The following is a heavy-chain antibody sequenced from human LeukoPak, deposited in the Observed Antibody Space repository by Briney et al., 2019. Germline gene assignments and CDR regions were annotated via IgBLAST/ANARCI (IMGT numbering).Heavy chain of an antibody. CDR3: ARDHVVRGLVWDY. D-gene: IGHD3-10*01. V-gene: IGHV3-7*05. Sequence: GGSLRLSCAASGFTFSSHWMSWVRQAPGKGLECVASINQDGSEKYSMDSVKGRFTISRDNAKNSLYLQMNSLRGEDTAICYCARDHVVRGLVWDYWGQGTLVTVSS. J-gene: IGHJ4*02. CDR1: GFTFSSHW. CDR2: INQDGSEK.